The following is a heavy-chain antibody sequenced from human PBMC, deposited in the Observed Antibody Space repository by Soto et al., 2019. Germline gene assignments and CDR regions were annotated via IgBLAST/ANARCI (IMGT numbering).Heavy chain of an antibody. V-gene: IGHV4-39*05. J-gene: IGHJ4*02. CDR1: NDSIRSGTYY. CDR2: LSYLGTT. Sequence: SETPSLICTVSNDSIRSGTYYWAWIRQPPGRGLEWIGSLSYLGTTDYNPSLKSRVTISKDASKNQFSLKLTSMTAADTAVYYCATGPFDSGWSEENFWGQGTLVPVSS. CDR3: ATGPFDSGWSEENF. D-gene: IGHD6-19*01.